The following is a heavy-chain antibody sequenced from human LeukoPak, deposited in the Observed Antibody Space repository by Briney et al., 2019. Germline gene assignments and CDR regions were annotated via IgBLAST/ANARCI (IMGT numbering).Heavy chain of an antibody. CDR1: GYTFTSYD. J-gene: IGHJ6*04. V-gene: IGHV1-8*01. CDR2: MNPNSGNT. CDR3: ARGILWFGDDV. D-gene: IGHD3-10*01. Sequence: GASEKVSCKASGYTFTSYDINWVRQATGQGLEWMGWMNPNSGNTGYAQKFQDRVTMTRNTSISTAYMELSSLRSEDTAVYYCARGILWFGDDVWGKGTTVTISS.